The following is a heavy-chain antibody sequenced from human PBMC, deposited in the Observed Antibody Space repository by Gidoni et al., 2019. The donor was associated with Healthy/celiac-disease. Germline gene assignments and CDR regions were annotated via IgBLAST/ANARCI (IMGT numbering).Heavy chain of an antibody. J-gene: IGHJ4*02. CDR3: ARDIGYYYDSSGYGHFDY. CDR2: ISSSGSTI. D-gene: IGHD3-22*01. Sequence: EVQLVESGGGLVQPGGSLRLSCAASGFTFSSSEMNWVRQAPGKGLEWVSYISSSGSTIYYADSVKGRFTISRDNAKNSLYLQMNSLRAEDTAVYYCARDIGYYYDSSGYGHFDYWGQGTLVTVSS. V-gene: IGHV3-48*03. CDR1: GFTFSSSE.